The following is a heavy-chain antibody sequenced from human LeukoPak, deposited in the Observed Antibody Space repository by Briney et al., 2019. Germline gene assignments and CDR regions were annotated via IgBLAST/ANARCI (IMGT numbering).Heavy chain of an antibody. CDR3: ARQRYPRDAFDI. V-gene: IGHV3-48*03. J-gene: IGHJ3*02. Sequence: PGGSLRLSCAASGFTFSSYEMNWVRQAPGKGLEWVSYISSSGSTIYYADSMKGRFTISRDNAKNSLYLQMNSLRAEDTAVYYCARQRYPRDAFDIWGQGTMVTVSS. D-gene: IGHD1-1*01. CDR1: GFTFSSYE. CDR2: ISSSGSTI.